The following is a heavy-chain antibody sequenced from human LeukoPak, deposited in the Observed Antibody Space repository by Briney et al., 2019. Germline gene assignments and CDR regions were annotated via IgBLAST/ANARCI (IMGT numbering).Heavy chain of an antibody. CDR3: ARGRVTMVRGVSRTNYYGMDV. CDR1: GGSFSAYY. V-gene: IGHV4-34*01. J-gene: IGHJ6*04. D-gene: IGHD3-10*01. CDR2: INHSGGA. Sequence: PSETLLLTCAVHGGSFSAYYWSRIRQPPGKGLEWIGEINHSGGANYNPSLKSRVTISVDASKTQFSLKLNSVTAAVTAVYYCARGRVTMVRGVSRTNYYGMDVWGKGTTVTVSS.